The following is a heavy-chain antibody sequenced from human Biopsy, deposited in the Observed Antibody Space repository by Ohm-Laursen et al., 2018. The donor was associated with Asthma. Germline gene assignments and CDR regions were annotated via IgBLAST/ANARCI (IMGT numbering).Heavy chain of an antibody. CDR1: GGTFNTYV. CDR3: ARKAGSCISRTCYSLDF. CDR2: INSVFGTT. V-gene: IGHV1-69*13. Sequence: ASVTVSCKSLGGTFNTYVIGWARLAPGQGLEWMGWINSVFGTTTYPQKFQDRVTITADDSTSTVYMELSSLRSEDTAVYYCARKAGSCISRTCYSLDFWGQGTLVTVSS. D-gene: IGHD2-2*01. J-gene: IGHJ4*02.